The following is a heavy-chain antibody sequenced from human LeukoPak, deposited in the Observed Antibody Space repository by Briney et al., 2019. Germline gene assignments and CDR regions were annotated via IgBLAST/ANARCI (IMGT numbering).Heavy chain of an antibody. CDR3: ARDIRWGLSGHYFFDY. CDR2: INQDASEV. Sequence: GGSLRLSCAASGFTFSNYFMSWVRQAPGKGLEWVANINQDASEVFEVDSVKGRFTISRDNAKNSLYLQMHSLRAEDTAVYYCARDIRWGLSGHYFFDYWGQGTLVTVSS. V-gene: IGHV3-7*01. CDR1: GFTFSNYF. J-gene: IGHJ4*02. D-gene: IGHD3-22*01.